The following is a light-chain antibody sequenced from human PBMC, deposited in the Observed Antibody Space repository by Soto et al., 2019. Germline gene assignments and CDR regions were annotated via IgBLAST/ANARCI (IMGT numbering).Light chain of an antibody. CDR1: PSFRGL. CDR3: CRRPLSPLT. V-gene: IGKV3-11*01. J-gene: IGKJ4*02. Sequence: TLSCRASPSFRGLLAWYQQKPGQAPRLLIYDAYNRATGIPPRFSGSGSGTDFILTISTLDAEDSRSRYCCRRPLSPLT. CDR2: DAY.